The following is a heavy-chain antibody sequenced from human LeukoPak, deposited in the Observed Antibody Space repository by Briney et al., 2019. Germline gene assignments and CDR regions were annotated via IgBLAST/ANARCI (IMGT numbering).Heavy chain of an antibody. D-gene: IGHD6-13*01. CDR1: GGSISSYY. V-gene: IGHV4-4*07. Sequence: PSETLSLTCTVFGGSISSYYWTWIRQPAGKGLEWIGRTYTSGSTNYNPSLKSRVTMSVDTSNNQFSLNLSSVTAADTAVYYCARQIIAAGKNYYGMDVWGQGTTVTVSS. CDR3: ARQIIAAGKNYYGMDV. J-gene: IGHJ6*02. CDR2: TYTSGST.